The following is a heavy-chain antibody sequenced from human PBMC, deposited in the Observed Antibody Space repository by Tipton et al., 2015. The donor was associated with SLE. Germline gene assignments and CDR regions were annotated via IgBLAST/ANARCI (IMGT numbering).Heavy chain of an antibody. CDR1: GYTFTNYG. CDR2: ISSYNGKT. Sequence: QLVQSGAEVKKPGASVKVSCKASGYTFTNYGISWVRQAPRQGLEWMGWISSYNGKTNYAQKLQGRVTMTTDTSTSTAYMELRSLRSDDTAVYYCARDYYDSSSYYPDAFDIWGQGTMVTVSS. J-gene: IGHJ3*02. D-gene: IGHD3-22*01. CDR3: ARDYYDSSSYYPDAFDI. V-gene: IGHV1-18*04.